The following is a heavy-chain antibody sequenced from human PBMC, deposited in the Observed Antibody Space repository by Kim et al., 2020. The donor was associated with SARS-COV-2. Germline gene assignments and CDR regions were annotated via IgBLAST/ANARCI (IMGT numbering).Heavy chain of an antibody. CDR3: ARGIYSYAY. J-gene: IGHJ4*02. Sequence: GGSLRLSCAASGFTFSNYWMHWVRQDPAKGLVWVSRISGDGTISTYADSVKGRFTISRDNAQNTMYLQMDSLRAEDTAVYYCARGIYSYAYWGQGTLVTVSS. CDR1: GFTFSNYW. D-gene: IGHD5-18*01. CDR2: ISGDGTIS. V-gene: IGHV3-74*01.